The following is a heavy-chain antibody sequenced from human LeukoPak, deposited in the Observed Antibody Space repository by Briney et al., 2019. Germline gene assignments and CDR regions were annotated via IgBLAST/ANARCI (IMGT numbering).Heavy chain of an antibody. D-gene: IGHD6-19*01. Sequence: ASVKVSCKASGYTFTSYDINWVRQATGQGLEWMGWMNPNSGNTGYAQKFQGRVIMTRNTSISTAYMELSSLRSEGTAVYYCARWGWSSGWSYYYYGMDVWGQGTTVTVSS. V-gene: IGHV1-8*01. CDR2: MNPNSGNT. CDR1: GYTFTSYD. CDR3: ARWGWSSGWSYYYYGMDV. J-gene: IGHJ6*02.